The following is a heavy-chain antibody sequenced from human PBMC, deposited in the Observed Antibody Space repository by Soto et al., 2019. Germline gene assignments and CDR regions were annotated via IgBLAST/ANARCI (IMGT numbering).Heavy chain of an antibody. CDR3: GRSSSPQHGMDV. CDR2: IIPIFGIA. Sequence: QVQLVQSGAAVKKPGSSVKVSCKASGGTFSSYAISWVRQAPGQGLEWMGGIIPIFGIANYAQKFQGRVTITADESTSTAYMELSRLRDEDTAVYYCGRSSSPQHGMDVWGQGTTVTVAS. D-gene: IGHD6-13*01. CDR1: GGTFSSYA. J-gene: IGHJ6*02. V-gene: IGHV1-69*12.